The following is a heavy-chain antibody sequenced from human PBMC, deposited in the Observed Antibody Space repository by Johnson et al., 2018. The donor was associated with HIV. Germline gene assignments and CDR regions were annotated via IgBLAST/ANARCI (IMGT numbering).Heavy chain of an antibody. Sequence: VQLVESGGGLVKPGGSLRLSCVASGFTFSNTWMSWVRQAPGKGLEWVGRIKSKTDGGTTDYAAPVKGRFTISRDDSKNSLYLQLNSLKTEDTAVYYCTTEDSSGYNSLGAFDIWGPGTMVTVSP. CDR2: IKSKTDGGTT. CDR3: TTEDSSGYNSLGAFDI. D-gene: IGHD3-22*01. CDR1: GFTFSNTW. V-gene: IGHV3-15*01. J-gene: IGHJ3*02.